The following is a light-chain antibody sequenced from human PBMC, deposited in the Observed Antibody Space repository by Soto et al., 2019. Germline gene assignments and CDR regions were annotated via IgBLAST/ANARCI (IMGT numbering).Light chain of an antibody. CDR2: DVT. CDR3: SSYTSDTTGV. J-gene: IGLJ1*01. CDR1: SSDVGGYNY. V-gene: IGLV2-14*03. Sequence: QSVLTQPASVSGSPGQSIAISCTGTSSDVGGYNYVSWYQQHPGKAPKLMIYDVTTRPSGVSNRFSGSKSGNMAALTISGLQAEDDADYYCSSYTSDTTGVFGTGTKLTVL.